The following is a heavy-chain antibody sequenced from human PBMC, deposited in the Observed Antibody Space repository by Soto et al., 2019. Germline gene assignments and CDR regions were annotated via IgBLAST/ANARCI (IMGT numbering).Heavy chain of an antibody. CDR2: ISGSGDST. V-gene: IGHV3-23*01. D-gene: IGHD3-22*01. Sequence: HPGGSLRLSCVASGFPLRFYSMSWVRQAPGKGLEWVSGISGSGDSTYYADSVKGRFTISRDNSKNTLYLQMNSLRAEDTAVYYCAKKRYYDSTGAQTTWGVPHLDAFDIWGQGTMVTVSS. J-gene: IGHJ3*02. CDR3: AKKRYYDSTGAQTTWGVPHLDAFDI. CDR1: GFPLRFYS.